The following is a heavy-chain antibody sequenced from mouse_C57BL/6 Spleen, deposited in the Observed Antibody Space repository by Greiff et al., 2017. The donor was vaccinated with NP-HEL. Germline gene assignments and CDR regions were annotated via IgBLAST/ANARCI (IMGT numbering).Heavy chain of an antibody. Sequence: VQLQQSGAELVKPGASVKLSCTASGFNIKDYYMHWVKQRTEQGLEWIGRIDPEDGDTKYAPKFQGKATITADTSSNTAYLQLSSLTSEDTAVYYCARPTVVEKAMDYWGQGTSVTVSS. D-gene: IGHD1-1*01. J-gene: IGHJ4*01. CDR2: IDPEDGDT. CDR1: GFNIKDYY. V-gene: IGHV14-2*01. CDR3: ARPTVVEKAMDY.